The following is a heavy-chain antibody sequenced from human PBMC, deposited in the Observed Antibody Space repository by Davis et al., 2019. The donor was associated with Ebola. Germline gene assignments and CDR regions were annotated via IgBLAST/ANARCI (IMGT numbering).Heavy chain of an antibody. V-gene: IGHV1-69*10. J-gene: IGHJ6*03. CDR3: ARVGAEYSSSSTIYYYYMDV. D-gene: IGHD6-6*01. Sequence: SVKVSCKASGYTFTSYAISWVRQAPGQGLEWMGVIIPILDIANYAQNFQGRVTITADESTSTAYMELSSLRSEDTAVYFCARVGAEYSSSSTIYYYYMDVWGKGTTVTVSS. CDR2: IIPILDIA. CDR1: GYTFTSYA.